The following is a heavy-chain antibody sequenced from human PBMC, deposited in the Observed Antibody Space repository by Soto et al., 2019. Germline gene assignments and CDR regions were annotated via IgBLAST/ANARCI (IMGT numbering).Heavy chain of an antibody. J-gene: IGHJ6*02. CDR1: VFTCSSYW. V-gene: IGHV3-7*01. CDR3: ARIRGSQRAYYYYGMDV. CDR2: IKQDGSEI. D-gene: IGHD6-25*01. Sequence: WWSLRLSCSASVFTCSSYWMSWFRQAPGKGLEWVANIKQDGSEIYYADSVKGRFTISRDNAKNSLYLQMNSLRAEDTAVYYCARIRGSQRAYYYYGMDVWGQGTTVTVSS.